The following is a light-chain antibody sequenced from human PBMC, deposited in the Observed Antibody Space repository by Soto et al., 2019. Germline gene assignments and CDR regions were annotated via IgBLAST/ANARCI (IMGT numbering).Light chain of an antibody. J-gene: IGLJ3*02. V-gene: IGLV1-51*01. CDR2: DNN. CDR3: GTWGSSLSAWV. CDR1: SSNIGNHY. Sequence: QSVLTQPPSVSAAPGQKVTISCSGSSSNIGNHYVFWYQQLPGTAPKLLIYDNNKRPSGIPDRFSGSKSGTSATLGITGLQNGDEADYYCGTWGSSLSAWVFGGGTKLTVL.